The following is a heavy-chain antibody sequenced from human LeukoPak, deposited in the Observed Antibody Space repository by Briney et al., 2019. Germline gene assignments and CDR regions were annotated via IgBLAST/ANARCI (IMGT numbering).Heavy chain of an antibody. V-gene: IGHV3-23*01. CDR1: GFTFSTYA. CDR2: ISGSGGST. CDR3: AKDPLDYDSSVPGY. D-gene: IGHD3-22*01. Sequence: GWSLRLSCAASGFTFSTYAMSWVRQAPGKGLEWVSAISGSGGSTYYADSVKGRFTISRDNSKNTLYLQMNSLRAEDTAVYYCAKDPLDYDSSVPGYWGQGTLVTVSS. J-gene: IGHJ4*02.